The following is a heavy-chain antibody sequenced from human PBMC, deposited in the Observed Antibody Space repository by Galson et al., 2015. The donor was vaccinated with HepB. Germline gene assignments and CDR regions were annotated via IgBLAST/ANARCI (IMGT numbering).Heavy chain of an antibody. CDR3: AKDDGELLLAVDY. CDR1: GFTFSSYG. V-gene: IGHV3-30*18. Sequence: SLRLSCAASGFTFSSYGMHWVRQAPGKGLEWVAVVSHDGNYKYYADSVKGRFTISRDNSKSTLYLQMNSLRAEDTAVFYCAKDDGELLLAVDYWGQGTLVTVSS. CDR2: VSHDGNYK. D-gene: IGHD3-10*01. J-gene: IGHJ4*02.